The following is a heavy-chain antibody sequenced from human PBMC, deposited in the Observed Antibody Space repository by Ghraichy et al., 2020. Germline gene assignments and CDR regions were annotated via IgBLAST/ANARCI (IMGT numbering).Heavy chain of an antibody. V-gene: IGHV3-23*01. D-gene: IGHD3-10*01. J-gene: IGHJ5*02. CDR2: ISGSGGST. Sequence: GGSLRLSCAASGFTFSSYAMSWVRQAPGKGLEWVSAISGSGGSTYYADSVKGRFTISRDNSKNTLYLQMNSLRAEDTAVYYCAKLPSPLWFGDRDNWFDPWGQGTLVTVSS. CDR1: GFTFSSYA. CDR3: AKLPSPLWFGDRDNWFDP.